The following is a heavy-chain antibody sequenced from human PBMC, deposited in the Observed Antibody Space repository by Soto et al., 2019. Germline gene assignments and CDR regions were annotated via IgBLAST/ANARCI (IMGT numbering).Heavy chain of an antibody. CDR2: IWYDGTSK. J-gene: IGHJ6*02. CDR1: GFSFSFYG. D-gene: IGHD3-3*01. V-gene: IGHV3-33*01. CDR3: RRDGTPRRFLEKKYYKYFSGMDA. Sequence: QMQLVESGGGVVQPGGSLRLSCGSSGFSFSFYGMHWVRQGPGKGLEWVAFIWYDGTSKFYAESVKDQFSISRDNSKTTLFLQMNSLRAEDTAVYYCRRDGTPRRFLEKKYYKYFSGMDAWGQGTTVIVSS.